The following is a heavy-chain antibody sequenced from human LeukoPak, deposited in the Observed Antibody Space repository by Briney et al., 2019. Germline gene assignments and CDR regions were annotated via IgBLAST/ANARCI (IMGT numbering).Heavy chain of an antibody. J-gene: IGHJ4*02. D-gene: IGHD3-10*01. V-gene: IGHV3-23*01. CDR1: GFTFSNYA. CDR3: AKNYHSGNNRRLGSFDY. CDR2: ISGTGGSA. Sequence: GGSLRLSCAASGFTFSNYAMSWVRQAPGKGLEGVSGISGTGGSAYYADSVEGRFTISRDNSKNTLYFQMSSLRAEDSAVYYCAKNYHSGNNRRLGSFDYWGQGTLVTVSS.